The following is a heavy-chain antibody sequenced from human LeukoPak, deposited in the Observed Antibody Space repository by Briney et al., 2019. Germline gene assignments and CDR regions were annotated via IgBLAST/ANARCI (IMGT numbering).Heavy chain of an antibody. CDR3: AREQWYSSSPHPFDY. D-gene: IGHD6-13*01. CDR2: INHSGST. CDR1: GGSFSGYY. J-gene: IGHJ4*02. V-gene: IGHV4-34*01. Sequence: SETLSLTCAVYGGSFSGYYWTWIRQPPGKGLEWIGEINHSGSTNYNPSLKSRVTISVDTSKNQFSLKLSSVTAADTAVYYCAREQWYSSSPHPFDYWGQGTLVTVSS.